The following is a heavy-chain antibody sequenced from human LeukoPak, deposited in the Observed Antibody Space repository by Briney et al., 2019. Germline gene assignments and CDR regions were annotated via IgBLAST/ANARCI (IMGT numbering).Heavy chain of an antibody. D-gene: IGHD3-3*01. Sequence: PSETLSLTCAVYGGSFSGYYWSWIRQPPGKGLEWMGEINHSGSTNYNPSLKSRVTISVDTSKNQFSLKLSSVTAADTAVYYCARHPYDFWSGYVGFDYWGQGTLVTVSS. CDR2: INHSGST. V-gene: IGHV4-34*01. CDR1: GGSFSGYY. J-gene: IGHJ4*02. CDR3: ARHPYDFWSGYVGFDY.